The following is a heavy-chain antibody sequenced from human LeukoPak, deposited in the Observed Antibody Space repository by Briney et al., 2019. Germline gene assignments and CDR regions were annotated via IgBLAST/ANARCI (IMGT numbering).Heavy chain of an antibody. J-gene: IGHJ5*02. Sequence: GGSLRLSCAASGFTFSSYAMSWVRQAPGKGLEWVSAISGSGGSTYYADSVKGRFTISRDNAKNSLYLQMNSLRAEDTAVYYCASQPLLWFGESQGWFDPWGQGTLVTVSS. CDR2: ISGSGGST. D-gene: IGHD3-10*01. CDR1: GFTFSSYA. CDR3: ASQPLLWFGESQGWFDP. V-gene: IGHV3-23*01.